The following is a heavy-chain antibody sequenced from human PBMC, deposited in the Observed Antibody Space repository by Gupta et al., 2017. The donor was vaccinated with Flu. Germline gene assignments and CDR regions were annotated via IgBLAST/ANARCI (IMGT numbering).Heavy chain of an antibody. CDR2: ISGAGGTT. V-gene: IGHV3-23*01. CDR3: ARYWSGGHKIDY. J-gene: IGHJ4*02. D-gene: IGHD2-8*02. Sequence: EVQLLQSGGDLVQPGGSLRLSCAASGFTFSSFPMIWVRQAPGKGLQWVATISGAGGTTSYTESVRGRFTISRDNSKNTVLLQMNSLIAEDTAEYYCARYWSGGHKIDYWGQGTLATVSS. CDR1: GFTFSSFP.